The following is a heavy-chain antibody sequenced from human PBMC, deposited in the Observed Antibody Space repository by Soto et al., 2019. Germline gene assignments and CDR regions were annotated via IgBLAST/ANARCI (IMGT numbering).Heavy chain of an antibody. CDR3: ARLARGGSFPCNYYYGMDV. CDR2: IYYSGST. CDR1: GGSLSSSSYY. V-gene: IGHV4-39*01. J-gene: IGHJ6*02. D-gene: IGHD1-26*01. Sequence: SETLSLTCTVSGGSLSSSSYYWGWIRQPPGKGLEWIGSIYYSGSTYYNPSLKSRVTISVDTSKNQFSLKLSSVTAADTAVYYCARLARGGSFPCNYYYGMDVWGQGTTVTVSS.